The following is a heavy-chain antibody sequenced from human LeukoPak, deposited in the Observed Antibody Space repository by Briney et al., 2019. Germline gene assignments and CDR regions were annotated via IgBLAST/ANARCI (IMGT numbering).Heavy chain of an antibody. V-gene: IGHV1-3*01. CDR1: GDSSRTNA. CDR2: ISAGSGNT. Sequence: ASVKVSCKASGDSSRTNAIVWLRQAPGQRPEWMGWISAGSGNTKYSQTFQDRLTLTRDTAASTVYMDLSSLRPEDTAVYFCAKERDDDPFDIWGQGTLVIVSS. J-gene: IGHJ3*02. D-gene: IGHD1-1*01. CDR3: AKERDDDPFDI.